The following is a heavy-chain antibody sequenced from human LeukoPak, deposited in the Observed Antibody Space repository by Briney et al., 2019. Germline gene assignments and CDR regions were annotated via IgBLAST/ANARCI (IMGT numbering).Heavy chain of an antibody. Sequence: SETLSLTCTVSGDSISSGDYYWSWIRQPAGKVLEWIGRISSSGSTNYNPSLKSRVTISVDTSKNQFSLKLSSVTAADTAVYYCARDQSSSWWDAFDIWGQGTMVTVSS. J-gene: IGHJ3*02. CDR1: GDSISSGDYY. CDR2: ISSSGST. D-gene: IGHD6-13*01. CDR3: ARDQSSSWWDAFDI. V-gene: IGHV4-61*02.